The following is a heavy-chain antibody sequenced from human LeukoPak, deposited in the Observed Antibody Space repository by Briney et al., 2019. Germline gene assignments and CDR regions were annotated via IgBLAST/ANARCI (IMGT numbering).Heavy chain of an antibody. Sequence: GGSLRLSCAASGFTFSNYDINWVRQAPGKGLEWVSAISGSGGSTYYADSVEGRFTISRDNSKNTLYLQMNSLRAEDTAVYYCAKNTYGSGSYRFYYGMDVWGQGTTVTVSS. V-gene: IGHV3-23*01. CDR1: GFTFSNYD. J-gene: IGHJ6*02. CDR2: ISGSGGST. D-gene: IGHD3-10*01. CDR3: AKNTYGSGSYRFYYGMDV.